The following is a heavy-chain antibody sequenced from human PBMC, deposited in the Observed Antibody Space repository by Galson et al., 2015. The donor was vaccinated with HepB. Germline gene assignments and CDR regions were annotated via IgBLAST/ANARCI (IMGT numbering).Heavy chain of an antibody. Sequence: CAISGDSVSNNNAAWNRIRQSPSRGLEWLGRTYYRARWHSDYAPAVRSRITINPDTSKNQFSLQLNSVTPDDSAVYYCGRVSGTIYYYGLDVWGQGTTVTVSS. CDR3: GRVSGTIYYYGLDV. V-gene: IGHV6-1*01. D-gene: IGHD1-14*01. CDR2: TYYRARWHS. CDR1: GDSVSNNNAA. J-gene: IGHJ6*02.